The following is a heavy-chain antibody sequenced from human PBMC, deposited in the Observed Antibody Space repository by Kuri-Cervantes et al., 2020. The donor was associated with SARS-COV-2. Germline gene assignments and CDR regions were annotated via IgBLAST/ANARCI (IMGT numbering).Heavy chain of an antibody. J-gene: IGHJ4*02. Sequence: GSLRLSCTVSGGSISSSSYYWGWIRQPPGKGLEWIGSIYYSGSTYYNPSLKSRVTISVDTSKNQFSLKLSSVTAADTAVYYCARLGARTFDYWGQGTLVTVSS. CDR2: IYYSGST. V-gene: IGHV4-39*01. CDR1: GGSISSSSYY. CDR3: ARLGARTFDY.